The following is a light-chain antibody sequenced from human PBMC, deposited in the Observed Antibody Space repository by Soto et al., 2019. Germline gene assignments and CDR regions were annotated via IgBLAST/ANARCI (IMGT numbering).Light chain of an antibody. CDR3: QHRGNWPRT. J-gene: IGKJ2*01. CDR1: QSVTTY. V-gene: IGKV3-11*01. Sequence: EIVLTQSPATLSLSPGERATLSCRASQSVTTYLTWYQQKPGQAPRLLIYDASNRATDIPARFSGSGSGTAFTLTISSLEPEDFALYYCQHRGNWPRTFGQGTKLEIK. CDR2: DAS.